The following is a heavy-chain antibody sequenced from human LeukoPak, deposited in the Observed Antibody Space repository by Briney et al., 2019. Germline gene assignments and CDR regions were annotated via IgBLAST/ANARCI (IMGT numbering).Heavy chain of an antibody. CDR3: ARNLGDFWSGYYSAFDI. CDR2: IYYSGST. J-gene: IGHJ3*02. V-gene: IGHV4-59*01. D-gene: IGHD3-3*01. Sequence: SETLSLTCTASGGSISSYYWSWIRQPPGKGLEWIGYIYYSGSTNYNPSLKSRVTISVDTSKNQFSLKLSSVTAADTAVYYCARNLGDFWSGYYSAFDIWGQGTMVTVSS. CDR1: GGSISSYY.